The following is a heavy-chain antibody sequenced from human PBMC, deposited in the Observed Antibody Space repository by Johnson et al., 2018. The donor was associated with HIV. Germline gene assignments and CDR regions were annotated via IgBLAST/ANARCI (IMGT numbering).Heavy chain of an antibody. J-gene: IGHJ3*02. CDR3: AKVGATVVTPRGEAFDI. Sequence: VQLVESGGGLVQPGGSLRLSCAASGFTFSSYAMSWVRQAPGKGLEWVSTISGSGGSTYYVDSVKGRFTISRDNSKNTLYLQMNSLRAEDTAVYYCAKVGATVVTPRGEAFDIWGQGTMVTVSS. V-gene: IGHV3-23*04. D-gene: IGHD4-23*01. CDR2: ISGSGGST. CDR1: GFTFSSYA.